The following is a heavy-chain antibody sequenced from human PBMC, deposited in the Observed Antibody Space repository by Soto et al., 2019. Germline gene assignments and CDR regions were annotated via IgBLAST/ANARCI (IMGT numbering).Heavy chain of an antibody. CDR2: IYYSGST. CDR1: GDSISSSTYY. J-gene: IGHJ4*02. V-gene: IGHV4-39*01. Sequence: SETLSLTCTVSGDSISSSTYYWGWIRQPPGKGLEWIGSIYYSGSTYYNPSLKSRVTISVDTSKNQFSLKLSSVTAADTAVYYCARWVSQGSVVVVIRHYFDYCGQGTLVTVSS. CDR3: ARWVSQGSVVVVIRHYFDY. D-gene: IGHD3-22*01.